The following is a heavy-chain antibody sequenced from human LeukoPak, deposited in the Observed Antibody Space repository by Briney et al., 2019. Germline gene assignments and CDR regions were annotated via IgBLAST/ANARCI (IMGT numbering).Heavy chain of an antibody. CDR3: ARAGYDFWGGYYNWFDP. J-gene: IGHJ5*02. CDR2: INHSGST. D-gene: IGHD3-3*01. CDR1: GGSFSGYY. V-gene: IGHV4-34*01. Sequence: SETLSLTCAVYGGSFSGYYWSWIRQPPGKGLEWIGEINHSGSTNYNPSLKSRVPISVDTSKNQFSLKLSSVTAADTAVYYCARAGYDFWGGYYNWFDPWGQGTLVTVSS.